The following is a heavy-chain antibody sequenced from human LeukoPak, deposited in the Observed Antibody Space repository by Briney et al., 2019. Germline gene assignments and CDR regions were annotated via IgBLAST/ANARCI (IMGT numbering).Heavy chain of an antibody. CDR1: GGSISSSNW. Sequence: SETLSLTCAVSGGSISSSNWWSWVRQPPGKGLEWIGEIYHSGSTNYNPSLKSRVTISVDKSKNQFSLKLSSVTAADTAVYYCARHGGGSRSYFDYWGQGTLVTVSS. CDR2: IYHSGST. D-gene: IGHD6-13*01. V-gene: IGHV4-4*02. J-gene: IGHJ4*02. CDR3: ARHGGGSRSYFDY.